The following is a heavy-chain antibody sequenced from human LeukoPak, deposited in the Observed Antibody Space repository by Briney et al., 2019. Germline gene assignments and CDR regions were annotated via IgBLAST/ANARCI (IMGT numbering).Heavy chain of an antibody. V-gene: IGHV3-53*01. D-gene: IGHD6-25*01. Sequence: GGSLRLSCAASGFIVSDSYMSWVRQAPGKGLEWVSVVCNDDSTYYADSVMGRFTVSRDNSKNTMYLQMNSLRAEDTALYYCTRDRGAASGYWGQGTLVTVSS. CDR2: VCNDDST. CDR1: GFIVSDSY. CDR3: TRDRGAASGY. J-gene: IGHJ4*02.